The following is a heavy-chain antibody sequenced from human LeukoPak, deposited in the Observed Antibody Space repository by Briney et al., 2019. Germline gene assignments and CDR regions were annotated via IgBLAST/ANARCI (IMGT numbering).Heavy chain of an antibody. J-gene: IGHJ6*02. CDR1: GGSIDSGDYY. Sequence: SETLSLTCTVSGGSIDSGDYYWGWVRQPPGKGLECIASIHYSGNTYYDPSLKSRVTLSVDASKNQFSLTLSSVTAADTAIYYCARDQAFDWFYYYYGMDVWGLGTTVIVSS. V-gene: IGHV4-39*07. D-gene: IGHD3-9*01. CDR3: ARDQAFDWFYYYYGMDV. CDR2: IHYSGNT.